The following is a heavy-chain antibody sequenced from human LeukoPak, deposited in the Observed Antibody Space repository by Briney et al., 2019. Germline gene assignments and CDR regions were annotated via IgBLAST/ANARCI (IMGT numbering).Heavy chain of an antibody. J-gene: IGHJ4*02. D-gene: IGHD6-19*01. V-gene: IGHV3-23*01. CDR2: IGGDGVGK. CDR1: GFIFSNYA. CDR3: AKETVAAPPIDY. Sequence: AGGSLRLSCVASGFIFSNYAMTWVRQAPGKGLEWVSAIGGDGVGKDYADSVKGRFTISRDNSKNTLYLQMNSLRAEDTAVYYCAKETVAAPPIDYWGQGTLVTVSS.